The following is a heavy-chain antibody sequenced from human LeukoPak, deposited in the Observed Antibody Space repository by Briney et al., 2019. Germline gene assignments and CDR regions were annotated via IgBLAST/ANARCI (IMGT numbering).Heavy chain of an antibody. D-gene: IGHD6-25*01. Sequence: PGGSVRVSCVASGFTFSSYWMSWVRQAPGKGLEWVANIKQDGCEKYYVDSVKGRFTISRDNAKNSLYLQMNSLRAEDTAVYYCARKSSSGWDALPTGGMDVWGQGATVTVSS. V-gene: IGHV3-7*05. CDR1: GFTFSSYW. J-gene: IGHJ6*01. CDR3: ARKSSSGWDALPTGGMDV. CDR2: IKQDGCEK.